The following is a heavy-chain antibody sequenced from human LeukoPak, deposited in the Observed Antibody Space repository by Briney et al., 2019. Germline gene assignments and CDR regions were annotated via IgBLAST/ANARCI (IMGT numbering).Heavy chain of an antibody. CDR3: ARQYYDFWSGYSVTPFDY. Sequence: GESLKISCKGSGCSFTSYWIGWVRQMPGKGLEWMGIIYPGDSDTRYSPSFQGQVTISADKSISTAYLQWSSLKASDTAMYYCARQYYDFWSGYSVTPFDYWGQGTLVTVSS. V-gene: IGHV5-51*01. CDR1: GCSFTSYW. D-gene: IGHD3-3*01. J-gene: IGHJ4*02. CDR2: IYPGDSDT.